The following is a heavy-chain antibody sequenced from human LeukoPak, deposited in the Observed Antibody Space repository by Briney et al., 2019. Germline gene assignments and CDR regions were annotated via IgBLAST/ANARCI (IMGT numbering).Heavy chain of an antibody. V-gene: IGHV1-24*01. CDR1: GYTLTELS. CDR3: ATAVPDYYDSSAPRRNAFDI. Sequence: ASVKVSCKVSGYTLTELSMHWVRQAPGKGLEWMGGFDPEDGETIYAQKSQGRVTMTEDTSTDTAYMELSSLRSEDTAVYYCATAVPDYYDSSAPRRNAFDIWGQGTMVTVSS. CDR2: FDPEDGET. J-gene: IGHJ3*02. D-gene: IGHD3-22*01.